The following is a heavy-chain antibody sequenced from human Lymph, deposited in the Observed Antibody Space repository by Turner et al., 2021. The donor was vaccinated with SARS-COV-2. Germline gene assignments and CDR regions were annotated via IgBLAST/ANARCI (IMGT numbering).Heavy chain of an antibody. Sequence: QVQPQESGPRLVKPLETLSLTCTVSGGSMNSNYWSWIRQPPGKRLEWIGYIYYRGSTNYNPSLESRVTISVDTSRNQFSLNLTSVTAADTAIYYCARETVNNWVDPWGQGTLVTVSS. J-gene: IGHJ5*02. D-gene: IGHD2-21*02. CDR1: GGSMNSNY. CDR3: ARETVNNWVDP. CDR2: IYYRGST. V-gene: IGHV4-59*01.